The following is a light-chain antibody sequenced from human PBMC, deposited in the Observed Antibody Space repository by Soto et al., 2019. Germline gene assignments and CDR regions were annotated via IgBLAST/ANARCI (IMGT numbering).Light chain of an antibody. CDR3: QEYRCPRT. Sequence: LLTQSPGALSLSPGEIAALSCRPSQSVSSSYLAWYQQKPGQAPRLLIYGASSRATGIADRFSGSGCRKVTTLTISVLEQEDGAVYYWQEYRCPRTFGQGTKVDI. CDR2: GAS. J-gene: IGKJ1*01. CDR1: QSVSSSY. V-gene: IGKV3-20*01.